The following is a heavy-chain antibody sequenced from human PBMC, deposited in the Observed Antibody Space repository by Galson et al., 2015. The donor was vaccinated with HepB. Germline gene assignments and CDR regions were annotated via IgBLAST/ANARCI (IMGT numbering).Heavy chain of an antibody. CDR3: ARDLTRETQVVPAAMGLPQGHWFDP. CDR1: GFTFSSYA. V-gene: IGHV3-30-3*01. CDR2: ISYDGSNK. J-gene: IGHJ5*02. Sequence: SLRLSCAASGFTFSSYAMHWVRQAPGKGLEWVAVISYDGSNKYYADSVKGRFTISRDNSKNTLYLQMNSLRAEDTAVYYCARDLTRETQVVPAAMGLPQGHWFDPWGQGTLVTVSS. D-gene: IGHD2-2*01.